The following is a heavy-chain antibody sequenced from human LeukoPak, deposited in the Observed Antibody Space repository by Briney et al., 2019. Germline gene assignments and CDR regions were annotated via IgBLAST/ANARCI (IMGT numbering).Heavy chain of an antibody. Sequence: ASVKVSCKASGYTFTSYDINWVRQATGQGLEWMGWMNPNSGNTGYAQKFQGRVTMTRNTSISTAYMELSSLRSEDTAVYYCARGSPVLRFLEWLSEVGDYWGQGTLVTVSS. J-gene: IGHJ4*02. CDR1: GYTFTSYD. D-gene: IGHD3-3*01. V-gene: IGHV1-8*01. CDR3: ARGSPVLRFLEWLSEVGDY. CDR2: MNPNSGNT.